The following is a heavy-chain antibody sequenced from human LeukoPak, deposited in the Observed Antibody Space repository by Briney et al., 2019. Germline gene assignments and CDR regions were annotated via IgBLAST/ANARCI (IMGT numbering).Heavy chain of an antibody. Sequence: SETLSLTCTVSGGSISSYYWSWIRQPAGKGLEWIGRIYSSGSTDYNPSLKSRVTMSVDTSRNQFSLNLRSVTAADTAVYYCARGPPPDFDCWGQGTLVTVSS. CDR2: IYSSGST. CDR1: GGSISSYY. CDR3: ARGPPPDFDC. V-gene: IGHV4-4*07. J-gene: IGHJ4*02.